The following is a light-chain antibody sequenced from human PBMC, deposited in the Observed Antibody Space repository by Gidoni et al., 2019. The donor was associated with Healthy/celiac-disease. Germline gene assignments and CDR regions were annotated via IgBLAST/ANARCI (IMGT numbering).Light chain of an antibody. V-gene: IGLV3-1*01. J-gene: IGLJ2*01. Sequence: SYELPHPPSVSVSPGQTASITCSGDKLGDKYACWYQQKTGQSPVLVIYQDSKRPSGIPERFSGSNSGNTATLTISGTQAMDEADYYCQAWDSSTVVFGGGTKLTVL. CDR2: QDS. CDR3: QAWDSSTVV. CDR1: KLGDKY.